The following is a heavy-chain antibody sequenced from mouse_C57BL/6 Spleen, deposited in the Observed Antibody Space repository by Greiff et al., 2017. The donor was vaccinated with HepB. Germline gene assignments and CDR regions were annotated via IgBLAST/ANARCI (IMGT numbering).Heavy chain of an antibody. Sequence: QVQLQQPGAELVKPGASVKLSCKASGYTFTSYWMHWVKQRPGQGLEWIGMIHPNSGSTNYNEKFKSKATLTVDKSSSTAYLQLSSLPSADSAVFSCARSPAYGSSSWFAYWGQGTLVTVSA. CDR1: GYTFTSYW. CDR3: ARSPAYGSSSWFAY. D-gene: IGHD1-1*01. CDR2: IHPNSGST. V-gene: IGHV1-64*01. J-gene: IGHJ3*01.